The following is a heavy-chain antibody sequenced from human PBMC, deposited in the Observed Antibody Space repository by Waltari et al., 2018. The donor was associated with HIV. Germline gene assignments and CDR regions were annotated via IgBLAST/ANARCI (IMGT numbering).Heavy chain of an antibody. CDR1: GGTFSSYA. V-gene: IGHV1-69*01. CDR3: ARFQQWLSRGYPGDEGFDP. CDR2: IIPIFGTA. J-gene: IGHJ5*02. D-gene: IGHD6-19*01. Sequence: QVQLVQSGAEVKKPGSSVKVSCKASGGTFSSYAISWVRQAPGQGLEWMGGIIPIFGTANYAQKFQGRVTITADESTSTAYMELSSLRSEDTAVYYCARFQQWLSRGYPGDEGFDPWGQGTLVTVSS.